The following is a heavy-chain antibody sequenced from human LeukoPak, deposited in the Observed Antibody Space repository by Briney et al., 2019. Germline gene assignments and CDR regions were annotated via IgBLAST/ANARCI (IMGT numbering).Heavy chain of an antibody. D-gene: IGHD5-18*01. Sequence: GGSLRLSCVASGFTFSGYEMNWVRRAPGKGLEWVSYISSSGRTIYYVDSVKGRFAISRDNADNSLFLQMNSLRAEDTAVYYCAGHTYTCMVWGQGTLVTVSS. J-gene: IGHJ4*02. CDR1: GFTFSGYE. V-gene: IGHV3-48*03. CDR2: ISSSGRTI. CDR3: AGHTYTCMV.